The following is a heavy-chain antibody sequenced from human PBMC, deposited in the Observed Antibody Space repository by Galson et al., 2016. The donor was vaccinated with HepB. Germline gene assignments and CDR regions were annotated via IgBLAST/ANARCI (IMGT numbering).Heavy chain of an antibody. D-gene: IGHD2-21*01. CDR1: GDSIASSQHL. CDR3: SRQESRAIVVWKGHFDA. Sequence: SETLSLTCSVSGDSIASSQHLWGWIRQSPGKGLQWIGNMHYRGTTFYNPSLQSRVTISVDTSNNRFSLRMNAVTTADTGVYFCSRQESRAIVVWKGHFDAWGQGILVTVSS. CDR2: MHYRGTT. V-gene: IGHV4-39*01. J-gene: IGHJ4*02.